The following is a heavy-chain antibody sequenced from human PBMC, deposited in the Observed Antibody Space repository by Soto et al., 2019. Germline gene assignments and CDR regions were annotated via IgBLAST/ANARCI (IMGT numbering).Heavy chain of an antibody. CDR1: GGSISRDSYY. D-gene: IGHD1-1*01. Sequence: QVQLQESGPGLVKPSQTLSLTCSVSGGSISRDSYYWTWIRQHPGKGLEWIGYIYYTGITHYSPSLRTRVTISVDTSNSQFSLNLNSETAADTAVYYCATGTSSWFESWGQGTLVTVSS. J-gene: IGHJ5*01. CDR3: ATGTSSWFES. V-gene: IGHV4-31*03. CDR2: IYYTGIT.